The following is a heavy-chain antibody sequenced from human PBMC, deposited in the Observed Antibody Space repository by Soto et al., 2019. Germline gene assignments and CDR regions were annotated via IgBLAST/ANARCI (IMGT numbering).Heavy chain of an antibody. Sequence: QVQLVESGGGVVQPGRSLRLSCAASGFTFSSYGMHWVRQAPGKGLEWVSVISYDGSSKYYADSVKGRFTISRDNYKNSRYLQMNSLRAEDTAVYYCANLEGATGYSYYCMDVWGQGTTVTVSS. D-gene: IGHD3-9*01. J-gene: IGHJ6*01. CDR1: GFTFSSYG. V-gene: IGHV3-30*18. CDR2: ISYDGSSK. CDR3: ANLEGATGYSYYCMDV.